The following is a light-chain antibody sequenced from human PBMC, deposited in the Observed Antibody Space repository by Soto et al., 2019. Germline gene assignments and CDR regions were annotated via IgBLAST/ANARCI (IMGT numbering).Light chain of an antibody. Sequence: QSALTQPASVSGSPGQSITISCTGTSSDVGSYNLVSWYQQHPGKAPKLMIYEVSKRPSGVSNRFSGSKSGNTASLTISGLQAEDEAEYYCCSYAGSSTSLFGGGTQLTVL. J-gene: IGLJ2*01. CDR2: EVS. V-gene: IGLV2-23*02. CDR3: CSYAGSSTSL. CDR1: SSDVGSYNL.